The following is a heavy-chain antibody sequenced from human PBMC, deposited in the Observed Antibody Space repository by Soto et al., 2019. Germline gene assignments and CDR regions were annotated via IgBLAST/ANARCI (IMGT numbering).Heavy chain of an antibody. D-gene: IGHD3-10*01. CDR3: ARDRGVPYGSGIRVPNFDY. V-gene: IGHV1-69*13. CDR2: IIPIFGTA. J-gene: IGHJ4*02. Sequence: GASVKVSCKASGGTFSSYAISWVRQAPGQGLEWMGGIIPIFGTANYAQKFQGRVTITADESTSTAYMELSGLRSEDTAVYYCARDRGVPYGSGIRVPNFDYWGQGTLVTVSS. CDR1: GGTFSSYA.